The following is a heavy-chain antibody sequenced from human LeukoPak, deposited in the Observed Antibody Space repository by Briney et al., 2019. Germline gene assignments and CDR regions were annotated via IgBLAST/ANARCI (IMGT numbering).Heavy chain of an antibody. V-gene: IGHV3-23*01. CDR1: GFTFSSYA. D-gene: IGHD2-2*01. Sequence: GGSLRLSCAASGFTFSSYAMSWVRQAPGKGLEWVSAISDSDGNTYYADSVKGRFTISRDNSKNTLYLQMNSLRAEDTALYYCAKLRRSIVVVPAAKYWGQGTLVTVSS. J-gene: IGHJ4*02. CDR3: AKLRRSIVVVPAAKY. CDR2: ISDSDGNT.